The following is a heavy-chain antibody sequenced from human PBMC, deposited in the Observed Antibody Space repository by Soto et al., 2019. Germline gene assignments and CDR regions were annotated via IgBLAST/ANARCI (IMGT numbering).Heavy chain of an antibody. Sequence: PGGSLRLSCAASGFAFNIYAIHWVRQAPGKGLEWVAVISHDGTNRYYTDSVRGRFTISRDNSKNTVYLEMDSLRADDTAVYYCARSSGVPTPDFDYWGQGTLVTVYS. CDR3: ARSSGVPTPDFDY. V-gene: IGHV3-30-3*01. CDR1: GFAFNIYA. J-gene: IGHJ4*02. D-gene: IGHD3-3*01. CDR2: ISHDGTNR.